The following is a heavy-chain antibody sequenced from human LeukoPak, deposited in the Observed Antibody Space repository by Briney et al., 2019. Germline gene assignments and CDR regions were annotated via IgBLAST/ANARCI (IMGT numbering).Heavy chain of an antibody. CDR3: AGLIAVAGTGFDY. J-gene: IGHJ4*02. V-gene: IGHV4-59*01. CDR1: GGSISSYY. Sequence: SETLSLTCTVSGGSISSYYWSWIRQPLGKGLEWIGYIYYSGSTNYNPSLKSRVTISVDTSKNQFSLKLSSVTAADTAVYYCAGLIAVAGTGFDYWGQGTLVTVSS. D-gene: IGHD6-19*01. CDR2: IYYSGST.